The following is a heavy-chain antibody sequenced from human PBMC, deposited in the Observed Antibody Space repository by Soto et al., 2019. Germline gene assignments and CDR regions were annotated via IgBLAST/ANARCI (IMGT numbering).Heavy chain of an antibody. CDR2: INPNSGGT. CDR3: ARANLPGIAAAATGYFQN. Sequence: ASVKVSCKASGYTFTGYYMHWVRQAPGQGLEWMGWINPNSGGTNYAQKFQGWVTMTRDTSISTAYMELSRLRSDDTAVYYCARANLPGIAAAATGYFQNWGQGTLVTVSS. D-gene: IGHD6-13*01. J-gene: IGHJ1*01. CDR1: GYTFTGYY. V-gene: IGHV1-2*04.